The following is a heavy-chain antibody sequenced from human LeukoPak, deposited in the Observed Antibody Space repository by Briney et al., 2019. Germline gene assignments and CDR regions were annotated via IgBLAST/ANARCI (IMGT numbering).Heavy chain of an antibody. V-gene: IGHV1-2*02. CDR2: INPNSGGT. J-gene: IGHJ4*02. CDR3: ARVYSSSWSFDY. D-gene: IGHD6-13*01. CDR1: GYTFTGYY. Sequence: VASVKVSCKASGYTFTGYYMHWVRQAPGQGLEWMGWINPNSGGTNYAQKFQGRVTMTRDTSISTAYMELSRLRSDDTAVYYCARVYSSSWSFDYWGQGTLVTVSS.